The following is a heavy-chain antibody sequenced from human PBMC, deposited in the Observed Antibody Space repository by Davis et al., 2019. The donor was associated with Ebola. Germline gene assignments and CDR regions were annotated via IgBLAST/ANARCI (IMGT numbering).Heavy chain of an antibody. D-gene: IGHD7-27*01. J-gene: IGHJ3*02. V-gene: IGHV6-1*01. Sequence: PSETLSLTCAISGDSVFGKNGAWNWIRQSPSRGLEWLGRTYYTSKWHNDYGESVKSRITFNPDTSKNQFSLQLDSVTPEDTAIYYCARVNWGAGKAFDIWGQGSMVTVSS. CDR1: GDSVFGKNGA. CDR3: ARVNWGAGKAFDI. CDR2: TYYTSKWHN.